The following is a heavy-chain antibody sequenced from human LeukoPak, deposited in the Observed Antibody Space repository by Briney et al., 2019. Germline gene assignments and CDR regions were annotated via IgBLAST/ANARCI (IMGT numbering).Heavy chain of an antibody. CDR2: INWNGGST. CDR1: GFIFDDYG. Sequence: GGSLRLSCAASGFIFDDYGMSWVRQAPGKGLEWVSGINWNGGSTGYADSVKGRFTISRDNAKNSLYLQMNSLRAEEDTALYYCARDAPTVGVDSWGQGTLVTVSS. V-gene: IGHV3-20*04. CDR3: ARDAPTVGVDS. J-gene: IGHJ4*02. D-gene: IGHD3-16*01.